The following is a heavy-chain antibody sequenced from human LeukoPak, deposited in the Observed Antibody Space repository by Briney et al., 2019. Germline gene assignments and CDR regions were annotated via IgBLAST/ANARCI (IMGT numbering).Heavy chain of an antibody. Sequence: PGESLRLSCAASGFTFSSYAMHWVRQAPGKGLEWVAVISYDGSNKYYADSVKGRFTISRDNSKNTLYLQMNSLRAEDTAVYYCARDASGGYYLFDYWGQGTLVTVSS. D-gene: IGHD3-22*01. CDR2: ISYDGSNK. V-gene: IGHV3-30*04. CDR1: GFTFSSYA. J-gene: IGHJ4*02. CDR3: ARDASGGYYLFDY.